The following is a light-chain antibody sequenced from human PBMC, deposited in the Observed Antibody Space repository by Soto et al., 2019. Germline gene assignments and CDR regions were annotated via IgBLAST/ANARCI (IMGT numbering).Light chain of an antibody. CDR2: EDN. V-gene: IGLV6-57*04. CDR1: SGSIASNY. J-gene: IGLJ2*01. CDR3: QSYDSSNVV. Sequence: NFMLTQPHSVSESPGQTVTISCTRSSGSIASNYVQWYQQRPGSAPTTVIYEDNQRPSGVPDRFSGSIDSSSNSASLTISGLKPEDEADYYCQSYDSSNVVFGGGTKVTVL.